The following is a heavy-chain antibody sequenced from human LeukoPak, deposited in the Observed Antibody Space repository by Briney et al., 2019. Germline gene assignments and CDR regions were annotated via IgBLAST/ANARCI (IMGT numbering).Heavy chain of an antibody. CDR1: GFTFSSYA. Sequence: GGSLRLSCAASGFTFSSYAMSWVRQAPRKGLEWVTAISGSGGSTYYADSVKGRFTISRGNAKNSLYLQMNSLRAEDTAVYYCARDPTTDCSSTSCYTSEYFQHWGQGTLVTVSS. J-gene: IGHJ1*01. CDR3: ARDPTTDCSSTSCYTSEYFQH. CDR2: ISGSGGST. V-gene: IGHV3-23*01. D-gene: IGHD2-2*02.